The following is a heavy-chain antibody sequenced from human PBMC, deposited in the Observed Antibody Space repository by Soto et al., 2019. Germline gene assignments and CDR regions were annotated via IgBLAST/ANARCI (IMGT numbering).Heavy chain of an antibody. J-gene: IGHJ4*02. CDR3: ARDPYGSSHF. CDR1: GFTFSYFW. CDR2: INGDGSST. V-gene: IGHV3-74*01. D-gene: IGHD3-3*02. Sequence: GGSVRLSCAASGFTFSYFWMHWVRQAPGKGLVWVSRINGDGSSTSYADSVKGRFTISRDNAKNTLYLEMNSLRVEDTAVYYCARDPYGSSHFWGQGT.